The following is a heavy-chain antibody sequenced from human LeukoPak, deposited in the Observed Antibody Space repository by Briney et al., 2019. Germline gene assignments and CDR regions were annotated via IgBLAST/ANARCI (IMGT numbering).Heavy chain of an antibody. J-gene: IGHJ6*04. D-gene: IGHD6-19*01. V-gene: IGHV4-34*01. CDR2: INHSGST. Sequence: TSETLSLTCAVYGGSFSGYYWSWIRQPPGKGLEWIGEINHSGSTNYNPSLKSRVTISVDTSKNQFSLKLSSVTAADTAVYYCARVPIGWWVDVWGKGTTVTISS. CDR1: GGSFSGYY. CDR3: ARVPIGWWVDV.